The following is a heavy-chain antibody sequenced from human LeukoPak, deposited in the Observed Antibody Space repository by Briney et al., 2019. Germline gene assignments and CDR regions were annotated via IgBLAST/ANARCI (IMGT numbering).Heavy chain of an antibody. CDR1: GFTFSSYW. V-gene: IGHV3-74*01. CDR3: ARAMVPLFED. Sequence: QPGGSLRLSCAASGFTFSSYWMHWVRQPPGNGLVWVSRINSDGSSTSYADSVKGRFTISRDNAKNTLYLQMNSLRAEDTAVYYCARAMVPLFEDWGQGTLVSVS. CDR2: INSDGSST. D-gene: IGHD4/OR15-4a*01. J-gene: IGHJ4*02.